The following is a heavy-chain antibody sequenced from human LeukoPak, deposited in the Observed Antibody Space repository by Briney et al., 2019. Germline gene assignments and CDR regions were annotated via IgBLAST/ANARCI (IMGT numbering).Heavy chain of an antibody. CDR1: GFTVSSNY. CDR2: IYSGGRT. Sequence: PGGSLRLSCAASGFTVSSNYMSWVRQAPGKGLEWVSVIYSGGRTYYADSVKGRFTISRDNSKNTLYLQMNSLRAEDTAVYYCAKDWWGTYYYDSSGYYPDYWGQGTLVTVSS. V-gene: IGHV3-66*02. D-gene: IGHD3-22*01. J-gene: IGHJ4*02. CDR3: AKDWWGTYYYDSSGYYPDY.